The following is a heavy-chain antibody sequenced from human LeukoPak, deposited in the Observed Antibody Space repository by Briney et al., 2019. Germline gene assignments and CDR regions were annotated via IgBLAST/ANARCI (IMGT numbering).Heavy chain of an antibody. CDR2: IYYSGST. Sequence: PSETLSLTCTVSGGSSSSSSYYWGWIRQPPGKGLEWIGRIYYSGSTYYNPSLKSRVTISVDTSKNQFSLKLSSVTAADTAVYYCARHGYYDHRGWFDPWGQGTLVTVSS. CDR1: GGSSSSSSYY. D-gene: IGHD3-3*01. V-gene: IGHV4-39*01. CDR3: ARHGYYDHRGWFDP. J-gene: IGHJ5*02.